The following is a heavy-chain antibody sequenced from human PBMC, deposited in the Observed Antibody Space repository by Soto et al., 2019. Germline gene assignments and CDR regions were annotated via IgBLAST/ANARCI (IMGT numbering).Heavy chain of an antibody. J-gene: IGHJ5*02. CDR2: MNPNSGNT. D-gene: IGHD3-10*01. V-gene: IGHV1-8*01. CDR3: ARGVGRWGSYYYGSGSHNWFDP. CDR1: GYTFTSYD. Sequence: QVQLVQSGAEVKKPGASVKVSCKASGYTFTSYDINWVRQATGQGLEWMGWMNPNSGNTGYAQKFQGRVTMTRNTSISTAYMELSSLRSEDTAVYYCARGVGRWGSYYYGSGSHNWFDPWGQGTLVTVSS.